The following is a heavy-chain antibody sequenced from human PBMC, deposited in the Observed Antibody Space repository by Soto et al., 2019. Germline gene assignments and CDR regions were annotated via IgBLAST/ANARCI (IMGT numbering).Heavy chain of an antibody. CDR3: ARVKLGERWLQPFDY. D-gene: IGHD3-10*01. CDR1: GGSVSSGSYY. J-gene: IGHJ4*02. Sequence: AETLSLTCTVSGGSVSSGSYYWSWIRQPPGKGLEWIGYIYDSGSTNYNPSLKSRVTISVDTSKNQFSLKLSSVTAADTAVYYCARVKLGERWLQPFDYWGQGTLVTVSS. V-gene: IGHV4-61*01. CDR2: IYDSGST.